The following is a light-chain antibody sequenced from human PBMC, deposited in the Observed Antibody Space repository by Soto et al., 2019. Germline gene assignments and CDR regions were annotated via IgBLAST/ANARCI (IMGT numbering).Light chain of an antibody. J-gene: IGKJ4*01. CDR3: QQTYSRVLS. Sequence: DIQMTQSPSSLPASVGDRVTITCRTSQSISDYLNWYQHKPGKAPKLLIYAASSLKSGVPSRFSGSGSGTEFTLSISSLQPEDVATYYCQQTYSRVLSFGGGTKVDIK. CDR2: AAS. CDR1: QSISDY. V-gene: IGKV1-39*01.